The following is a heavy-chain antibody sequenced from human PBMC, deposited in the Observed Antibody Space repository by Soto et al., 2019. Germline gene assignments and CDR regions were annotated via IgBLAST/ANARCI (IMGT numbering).Heavy chain of an antibody. J-gene: IGHJ4*02. CDR2: ISGSGGST. Sequence: EVQLLESGGGLVQPGGSLRLSCAASGFTFSSYAMSWVRQAPGKGLEWVSAISGSGGSTYYADSVKGRFTISRDNSKNTLDLQMNSLRSEDTAVYYCAKEGTYCSSTSCYFDYWGQGTLVTVSS. D-gene: IGHD2-2*01. V-gene: IGHV3-23*01. CDR1: GFTFSSYA. CDR3: AKEGTYCSSTSCYFDY.